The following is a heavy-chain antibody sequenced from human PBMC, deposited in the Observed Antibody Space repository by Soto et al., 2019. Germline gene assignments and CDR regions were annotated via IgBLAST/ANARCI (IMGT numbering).Heavy chain of an antibody. CDR2: IYYSGST. J-gene: IGHJ6*03. CDR1: GGSISSYD. V-gene: IGHV4-59*01. Sequence: SETLSLTCTVSGGSISSYDWSWIRQPPGKGLEWIGYIYYSGSTNYNPSLKSRVTISVDTSKNQFSLKLSSVTAADTAVYYCARRGIAVAGTYYYYYYMDVWGKGTTVTVSS. D-gene: IGHD6-19*01. CDR3: ARRGIAVAGTYYYYYYMDV.